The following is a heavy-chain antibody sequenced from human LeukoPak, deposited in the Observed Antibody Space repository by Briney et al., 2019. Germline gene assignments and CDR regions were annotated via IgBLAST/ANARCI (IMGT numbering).Heavy chain of an antibody. CDR3: AREVLDCSSTSCYRAGLGLDY. CDR1: GGTFSSYA. J-gene: IGHJ4*02. CDR2: IIPIFGTA. V-gene: IGHV1-69*05. Sequence: ASVKVSCKASGGTFSSYAISWVRQAPGQGLEWMGGIIPIFGTANYAQKFQGRVTITTDESTSTAYMELSSLRSEDTAVYYCAREVLDCSSTSCYRAGLGLDYWGQGTLVTVSS. D-gene: IGHD2-2*01.